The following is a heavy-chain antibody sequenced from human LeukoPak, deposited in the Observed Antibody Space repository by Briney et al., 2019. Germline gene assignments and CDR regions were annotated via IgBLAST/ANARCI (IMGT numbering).Heavy chain of an antibody. CDR3: ARGYNYCSSTSCYAYYFDY. Sequence: PSETLSLTCAVSGGSISSSNWWSWVRQPPGKGLEWIGEIYHSGSTNYNPSLKSRVTISVDKSKNQFSLKLSSVTAADTAVYYCARGYNYCSSTSCYAYYFDYWGQGTLVTVSS. D-gene: IGHD2-2*01. CDR2: IYHSGST. J-gene: IGHJ4*02. CDR1: GGSISSSNW. V-gene: IGHV4-4*02.